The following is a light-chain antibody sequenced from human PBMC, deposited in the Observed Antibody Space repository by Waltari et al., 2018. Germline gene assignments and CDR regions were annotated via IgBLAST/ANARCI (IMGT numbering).Light chain of an antibody. CDR2: ETS. CDR3: LQYNSHPWT. J-gene: IGKJ1*01. V-gene: IGKV1-17*01. CDR1: QGFSTY. Sequence: DIQMTQSPSSLCASAGDTVTITCRASQGFSTYLNWYQQKPGKPPKRLIYETSNLESGVPSRFSGSGSGTDFTLTISSLQPEDFATYYCLQYNSHPWTFGQGTKLEIK.